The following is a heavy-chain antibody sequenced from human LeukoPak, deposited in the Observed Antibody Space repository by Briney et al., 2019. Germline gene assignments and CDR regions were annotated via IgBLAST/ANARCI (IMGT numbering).Heavy chain of an antibody. V-gene: IGHV3-48*02. D-gene: IGHD2-21*01. CDR2: ISDSSTII. CDR1: GFAFTGYS. J-gene: IGHJ4*02. CDR3: ARVVVGRTYPNY. Sequence: PGGSLRLSCEASGFAFTGYSMSWVRQAPGKGLEWVSYISDSSTIIHYADSVKGRFTISRDNARNSLYLQMNSLRDEDTAVYYCARVVVGRTYPNYWGQGTLVTVSS.